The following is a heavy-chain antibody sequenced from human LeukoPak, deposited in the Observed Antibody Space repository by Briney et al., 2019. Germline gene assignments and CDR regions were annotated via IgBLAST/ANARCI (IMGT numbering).Heavy chain of an antibody. V-gene: IGHV3-30*18. Sequence: GGSLRLSCAASGFTFSSYGMHWVRQAPGKGLEWVAVISYDGSNKYYAESVKGRFAISRDNSKNTLYLQMNSLRAEDTAVYYCAQSRMGAKEKSEGRFGMDVWGQGTTVTVSS. D-gene: IGHD1-26*01. J-gene: IGHJ6*02. CDR3: AQSRMGAKEKSEGRFGMDV. CDR1: GFTFSSYG. CDR2: ISYDGSNK.